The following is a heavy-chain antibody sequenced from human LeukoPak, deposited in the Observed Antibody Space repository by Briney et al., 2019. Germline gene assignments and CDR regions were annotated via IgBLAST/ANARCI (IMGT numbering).Heavy chain of an antibody. Sequence: PGRSLRLSCAASGFTFSSYAMHWVRQAPGKGLEWVAVISYDGSNKYYADSVKGRFTISRDNSKNTVYLQMNSLRAEDTAVYYCAREVPPRWLDYWGQGTLVTVSS. D-gene: IGHD3-9*01. CDR3: AREVPPRWLDY. CDR1: GFTFSSYA. J-gene: IGHJ4*02. V-gene: IGHV3-30-3*01. CDR2: ISYDGSNK.